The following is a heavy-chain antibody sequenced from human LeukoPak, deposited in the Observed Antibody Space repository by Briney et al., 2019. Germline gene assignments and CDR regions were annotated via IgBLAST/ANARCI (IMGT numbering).Heavy chain of an antibody. V-gene: IGHV3-21*01. D-gene: IGHD1-20*01. CDR3: AREKITGDNFDY. CDR1: GFTFSSYS. J-gene: IGHJ4*02. Sequence: PGGSLRLSCAASGFTFSSYSMNWVRQAPGKGLEWVSSISSSSSYIYYADSVKGRFTISRDNAKNSLYLQMNSLRAEDTAVYYCAREKITGDNFDYWGQGTLVTVSS. CDR2: ISSSSSYI.